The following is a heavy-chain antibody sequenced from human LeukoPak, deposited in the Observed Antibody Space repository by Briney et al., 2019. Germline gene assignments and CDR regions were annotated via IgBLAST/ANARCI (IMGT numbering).Heavy chain of an antibody. CDR2: ISGSGGST. V-gene: IGHV3-23*01. D-gene: IGHD4-11*01. CDR1: GFTFSSYA. Sequence: GGSLRLSCAASGFTFSSYAMGWVRQAPGKGLEWVSAISGSGGSTYYADSAKGRFTISRDNSKNTLYLQMNSLRAEDTAVYYCAKDLGDYTFDYWGQGTLVTVSS. CDR3: AKDLGDYTFDY. J-gene: IGHJ4*02.